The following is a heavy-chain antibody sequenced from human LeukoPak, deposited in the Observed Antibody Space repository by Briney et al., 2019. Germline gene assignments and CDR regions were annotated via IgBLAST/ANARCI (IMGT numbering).Heavy chain of an antibody. CDR1: GGSISSYY. D-gene: IGHD5-18*01. CDR3: AREGGGGYSYGYVFDY. CDR2: IYTSGST. J-gene: IGHJ4*02. Sequence: SETLSLTCTVSGGSISSYYWSWIRQPAGKGLEWIGRIYTSGSTNYNPSLKSRVTISVDTSKNQFSLKLSSVTAADTAVYYCAREGGGGYSYGYVFDYWGQGTLVTVSS. V-gene: IGHV4-4*07.